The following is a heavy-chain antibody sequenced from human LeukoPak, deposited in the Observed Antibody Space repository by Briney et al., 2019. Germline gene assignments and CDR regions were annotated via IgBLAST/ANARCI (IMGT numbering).Heavy chain of an antibody. CDR3: AREDYYGSGSSWPDY. Sequence: GGSLRLSCAASGFTFCSYSMNWVRQAPGKGLEWVSSISSSSSYIYYADSVKGRFTISRDNAKNSLYLQMNSLRAEDTAVYYCAREDYYGSGSSWPDYWGQGTLVTVSS. CDR2: ISSSSSYI. CDR1: GFTFCSYS. V-gene: IGHV3-21*01. D-gene: IGHD3-10*01. J-gene: IGHJ4*02.